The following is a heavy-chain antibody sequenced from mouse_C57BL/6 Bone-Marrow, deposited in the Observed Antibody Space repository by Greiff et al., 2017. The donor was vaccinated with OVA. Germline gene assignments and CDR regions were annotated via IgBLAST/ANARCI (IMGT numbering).Heavy chain of an antibody. V-gene: IGHV1-26*01. D-gene: IGHD2-1*01. Sequence: EVQLQQSGPELVKPGASVKISCKASGYTFTDYYMNWVKQSHGKSLEWIGDINPNNGGTSYNQKFKGKATLTVDKSSSTAYMELRSLTSEDSAVYYCARSYGNYPFFDYWGQGTTLTVSS. CDR1: GYTFTDYY. CDR2: INPNNGGT. CDR3: ARSYGNYPFFDY. J-gene: IGHJ2*01.